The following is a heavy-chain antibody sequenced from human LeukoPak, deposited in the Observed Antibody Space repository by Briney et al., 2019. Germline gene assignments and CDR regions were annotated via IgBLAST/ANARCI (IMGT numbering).Heavy chain of an antibody. CDR1: GYTFTSYT. CDR3: TRSAVGWSDY. V-gene: IGHV7-4-1*02. Sequence: GASVKVSCKASGYTFTSYTINWVRQAPGQGLEWMGWINTNTGNPTYAQGFTGRVVFSSDTSVSTAYLQISSLKSDDTAVYYCTRSAVGWSDYWGQGTLVTVSS. CDR2: INTNTGNP. D-gene: IGHD6-13*01. J-gene: IGHJ4*02.